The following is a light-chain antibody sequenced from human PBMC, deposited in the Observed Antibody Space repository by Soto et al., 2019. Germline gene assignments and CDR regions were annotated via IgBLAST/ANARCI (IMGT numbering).Light chain of an antibody. Sequence: DIVLTQSPGTLSLSPGERATLSCRASQTIISNYLAWYQQKPGQAPRILIHGASSRATGIPDRFSGSGSGTDFTLTISRLEPEDFAVYFCQQYGDTPPNAFGQGTMVEIK. V-gene: IGKV3-20*01. CDR1: QTIISNY. CDR3: QQYGDTPPNA. CDR2: GAS. J-gene: IGKJ2*01.